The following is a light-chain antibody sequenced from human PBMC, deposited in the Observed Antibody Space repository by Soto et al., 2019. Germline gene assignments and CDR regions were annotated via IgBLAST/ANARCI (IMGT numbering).Light chain of an antibody. V-gene: IGLV2-14*01. J-gene: IGLJ1*01. CDR1: SSDVGGYNY. CDR3: CSYAGNYV. CDR2: GVT. Sequence: QSALTQPASVSGSPGQSITISCTGTSSDVGGYNYVSWYQQHPSKAPKLLIYGVTNRPSGVSDRFSGSKSGNTASLTISGLQAEDEADYYCCSYAGNYVFGTGTKVTVL.